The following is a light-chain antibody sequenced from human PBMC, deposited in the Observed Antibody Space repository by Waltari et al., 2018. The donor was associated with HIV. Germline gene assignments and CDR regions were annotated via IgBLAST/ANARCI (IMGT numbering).Light chain of an antibody. CDR2: DAT. V-gene: IGLV7-46*01. Sequence: QTVVTQEPSLTVSPGGTVTLTCGSTTGTVPSDHHPYWFQQKPGQAPRTLIYDATDKHSWTPALFSPSFLGGKAALTLTAAQPEDEADYYCLLSYGSVRLFGGGTRLTV. CDR1: TGTVPSDHH. CDR3: LLSYGSVRL. J-gene: IGLJ3*02.